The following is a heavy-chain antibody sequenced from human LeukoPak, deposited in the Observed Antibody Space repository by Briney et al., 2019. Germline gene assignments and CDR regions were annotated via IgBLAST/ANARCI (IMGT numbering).Heavy chain of an antibody. CDR1: GGSISSYY. V-gene: IGHV4-4*07. Sequence: SETLSLTCTVSGGSISSYYWSWIRQPAGKGLEWIGRIYTSGSTNYNPSLKSRVTMSVDTSRNQFSLKLSSVTAADTAVYYCARPDYYDSSGQPFDIWGQGTMVTVSS. CDR3: ARPDYYDSSGQPFDI. D-gene: IGHD3-22*01. J-gene: IGHJ3*02. CDR2: IYTSGST.